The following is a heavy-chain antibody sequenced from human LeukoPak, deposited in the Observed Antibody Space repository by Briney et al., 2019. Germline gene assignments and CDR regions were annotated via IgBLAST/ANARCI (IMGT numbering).Heavy chain of an antibody. CDR3: TTDLGTYYHGSQRLIPIDY. CDR2: IKSKTDGETT. D-gene: IGHD3-10*01. V-gene: IGHV3-15*01. Sequence: GGSLRLSCVDSGFTFTNAWMSWVRQAPGKGLEWIGRIKSKTDGETTNYAEPVRGRFTISRDDSKSAVCLQMNSLKIEDTAVYYCTTDLGTYYHGSQRLIPIDYWGQGTLVTVSS. J-gene: IGHJ4*02. CDR1: GFTFTNAW.